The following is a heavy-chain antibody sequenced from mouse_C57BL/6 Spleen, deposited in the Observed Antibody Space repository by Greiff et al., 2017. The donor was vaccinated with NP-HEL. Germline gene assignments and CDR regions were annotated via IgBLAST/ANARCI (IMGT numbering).Heavy chain of an antibody. V-gene: IGHV5-17*01. Sequence: EVKLMESGGGLVKPGGSLKLSCAASGFTFSDYGMHWVRQAPEKGLEWVAYISSGSSTIYYADTVKGRFTISRDNAKNTLFLQMTSLRSEDTAMYYCARPRQLRFQGYYFDYWGQGTTLTVSS. CDR3: ARPRQLRFQGYYFDY. CDR1: GFTFSDYG. CDR2: ISSGSSTI. J-gene: IGHJ2*01. D-gene: IGHD3-2*02.